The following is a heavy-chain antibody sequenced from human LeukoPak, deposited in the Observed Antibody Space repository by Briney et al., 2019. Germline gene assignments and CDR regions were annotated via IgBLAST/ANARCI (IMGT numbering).Heavy chain of an antibody. CDR2: IYYSGST. CDR3: ARTPIYYFDNSGYYN. J-gene: IGHJ4*02. CDR1: GASINSSSYY. Sequence: PSETLSLTCTVSGASINSSSYYWGWIRQPPGKGLEWIGNIYYSGSTYYDPSLKSRVTMSVDTSKKQFSLRLSSVTAADTAVYYCARTPIYYFDNSGYYNWGQGTLVTVSS. D-gene: IGHD3-22*01. V-gene: IGHV4-39*07.